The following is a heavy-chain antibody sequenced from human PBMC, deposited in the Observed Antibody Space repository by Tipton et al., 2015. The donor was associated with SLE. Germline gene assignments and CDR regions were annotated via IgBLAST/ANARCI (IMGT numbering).Heavy chain of an antibody. V-gene: IGHV3-7*01. CDR3: ANLPTVTTDFYYYGMDV. J-gene: IGHJ6*02. CDR2: IKQDGSEK. Sequence: SLRLSCAASGFTFRNYWMSWVRQAPGKGLEWVANIKQDGSEKYYVDSVKGRFTISRDNAKNSLYLQMNSLRAEDTAVYYCANLPTVTTDFYYYGMDVWGQGTTVTVSS. D-gene: IGHD4-11*01. CDR1: GFTFRNYW.